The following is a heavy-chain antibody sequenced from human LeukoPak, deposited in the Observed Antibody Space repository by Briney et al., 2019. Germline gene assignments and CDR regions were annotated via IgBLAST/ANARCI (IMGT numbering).Heavy chain of an antibody. CDR3: VKDISGYYDY. CDR2: ISREGGTT. Sequence: GGSLRLSCSASGFTFSASPMHWIRQAPGRGLEYVSAISREGGTTYYADSVKGRFTISRDNSKNTLYLQMSSLRAEDTAVYYCVKDISGYYDYWGQGTLVTVSS. J-gene: IGHJ4*02. CDR1: GFTFSASP. V-gene: IGHV3-64D*06. D-gene: IGHD3-22*01.